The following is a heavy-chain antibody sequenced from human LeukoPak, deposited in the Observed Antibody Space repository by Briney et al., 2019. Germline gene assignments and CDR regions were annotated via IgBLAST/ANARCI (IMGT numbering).Heavy chain of an antibody. D-gene: IGHD3-3*01. Sequence: GGSLRLSCAASGFTFSSYSMNWVRQAPGKGLEWVAFLRYDGANTYYADSVKGRFTISRDNSKNTLYLQMNSLRAEDTAVYYCAKGRFDLEDAFDIWGQGTMVTVSS. CDR1: GFTFSSYS. J-gene: IGHJ3*02. CDR3: AKGRFDLEDAFDI. V-gene: IGHV3-30*02. CDR2: LRYDGANT.